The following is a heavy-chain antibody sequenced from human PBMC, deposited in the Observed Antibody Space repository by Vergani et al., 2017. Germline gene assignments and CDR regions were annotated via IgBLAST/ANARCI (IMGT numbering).Heavy chain of an antibody. CDR3: AKVGRSEVAGTFGAFDI. CDR1: GFTFIMHA. Sequence: VQLVESGGGLVKPGGSLRLSCAASGFTFIMHAMRWVRQAPGKGLEWVSTLSASDRRTHYADSVKGRFTISRDISKNTLFLHMNSLRPEDTAVYYCAKVGRSEVAGTFGAFDIWGQGTMVTVSS. J-gene: IGHJ3*02. CDR2: LSASDRRT. D-gene: IGHD6-19*01. V-gene: IGHV3-23*04.